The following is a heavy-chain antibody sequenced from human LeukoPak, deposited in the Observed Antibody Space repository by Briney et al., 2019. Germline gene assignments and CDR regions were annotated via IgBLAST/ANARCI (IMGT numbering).Heavy chain of an antibody. Sequence: GGSLSLPCAASGFTFSNYWMHWVRQTPEEGLVWVSHIHGDGSSTNYADSVKGRFTISRDNAKNTLYLQMNSLRAEDTAVYYCARGSGGDCEYWGQGTLVTVSS. CDR1: GFTFSNYW. CDR3: ARGSGGDCEY. D-gene: IGHD2-21*02. CDR2: IHGDGSST. J-gene: IGHJ4*02. V-gene: IGHV3-74*01.